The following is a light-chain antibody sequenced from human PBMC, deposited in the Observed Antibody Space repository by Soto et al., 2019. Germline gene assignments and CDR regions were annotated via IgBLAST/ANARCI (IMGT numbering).Light chain of an antibody. CDR3: QQYPARPPWT. J-gene: IGKJ1*01. V-gene: IGKV3-15*01. CDR1: HHVATN. Sequence: EIVMTQSPVTLSVSPGERATLSCRASHHVATNLAWYQQKPCQPPRLLVYDAPTRAPGVSARFSGSGSGTEFTLTISSLHSDEFAVYYCQQYPARPPWTFGQGTSV. CDR2: DAP.